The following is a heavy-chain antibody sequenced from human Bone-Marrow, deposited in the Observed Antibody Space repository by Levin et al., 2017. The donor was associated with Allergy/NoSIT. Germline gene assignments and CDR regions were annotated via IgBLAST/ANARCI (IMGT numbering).Heavy chain of an antibody. Sequence: GESLKISCAASGFTFSGSAMHWVRQASGKGLEWVGRIRSKANSYATAYAASVKGRFTISRDDSKNTAYLQMNSLKTEDTAVYYCTKTVVDTAMDDAFDIWGQGTMVTVSS. CDR1: GFTFSGSA. J-gene: IGHJ3*02. D-gene: IGHD5-18*01. CDR3: TKTVVDTAMDDAFDI. V-gene: IGHV3-73*01. CDR2: IRSKANSYAT.